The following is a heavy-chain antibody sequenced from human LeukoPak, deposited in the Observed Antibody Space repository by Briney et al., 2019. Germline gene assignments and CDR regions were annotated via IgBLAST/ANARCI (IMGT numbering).Heavy chain of an antibody. V-gene: IGHV1-69*01. CDR2: IIPIFGTA. J-gene: IGHJ4*02. CDR3: ARDSHKYSSSFDY. D-gene: IGHD6-6*01. CDR1: GGTFSSYS. Sequence: SVKVSCKASGGTFSSYSISWVRQAPGQGLEWMGGIIPIFGTANYAQKFQGRVTITADESTSTAYMELSSLRSEDTAVYYCARDSHKYSSSFDYWGQGTLVTVSS.